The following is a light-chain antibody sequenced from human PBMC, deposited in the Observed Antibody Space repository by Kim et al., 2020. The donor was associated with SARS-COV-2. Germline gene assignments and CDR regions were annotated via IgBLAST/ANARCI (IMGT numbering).Light chain of an antibody. J-gene: IGKJ1*01. CDR1: QSVSSY. CDR2: DAS. CDR3: QQEGK. V-gene: IGKV3-11*01. Sequence: EIVLTQSPATLSLSPGERATLSCRASQSVSSYLAWYQQKPGQAPRLLIYDASNRATGIPARFSGSGSGTDFTLTISSLEPEDFAVYYCQQEGKFGQGTKVDIK.